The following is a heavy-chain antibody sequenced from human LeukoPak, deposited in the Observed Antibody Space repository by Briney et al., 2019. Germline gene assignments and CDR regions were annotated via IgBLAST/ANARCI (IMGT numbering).Heavy chain of an antibody. CDR3: AREHGVLRYFDWSLDY. J-gene: IGHJ4*02. D-gene: IGHD3-9*01. Sequence: GRSLRLSCAASGFTFNSYAMHWVRQAPGKGLEWVAVISYDGGNKYYTDSVKGRFTISRDNSKNTLYLRMNSLRAEDTAVFYCAREHGVLRYFDWSLDYWGQGTLVTVSS. CDR2: ISYDGGNK. CDR1: GFTFNSYA. V-gene: IGHV3-30-3*01.